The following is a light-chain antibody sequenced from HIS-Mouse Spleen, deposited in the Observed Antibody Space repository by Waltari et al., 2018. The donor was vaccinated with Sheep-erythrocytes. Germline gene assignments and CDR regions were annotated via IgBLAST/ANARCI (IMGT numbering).Light chain of an antibody. Sequence: QSALTQPAAVSASPGQSLTISGTGTSSEVSSYNRFCWYQQHPGNAPKLMIYEGSKRPSGVSNRFSGSKAGITASLTSSGLQAEDEADYYCCSYAGSSTLVFGGGTKLTVL. CDR1: SSEVSSYNR. CDR2: EGS. V-gene: IGLV2-23*01. CDR3: CSYAGSSTLV. J-gene: IGLJ2*01.